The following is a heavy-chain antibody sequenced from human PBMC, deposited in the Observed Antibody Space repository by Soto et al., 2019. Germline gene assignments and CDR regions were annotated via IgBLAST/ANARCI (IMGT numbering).Heavy chain of an antibody. J-gene: IGHJ4*02. CDR2: ISVYNGNT. CDR1: GYTFTSYA. V-gene: IGHV1-18*01. Sequence: ASVKVSCKASGYTFTSYAISWVRQAPGQGLEWMGWISVYNGNTKYAQKFQGRVTMTADTSTNTAYMELRSLRSDDTGVYFCAKEMWGWGYDIFGVDISFDHWGQGTPVTVSS. CDR3: AKEMWGWGYDIFGVDISFDH. D-gene: IGHD3-9*01.